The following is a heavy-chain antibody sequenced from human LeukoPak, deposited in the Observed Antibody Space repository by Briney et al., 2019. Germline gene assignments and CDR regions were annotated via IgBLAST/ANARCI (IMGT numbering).Heavy chain of an antibody. Sequence: ASVKVSCKASGGTFSSYAISWVRQAPGQGLEWMGGIIPIFGTANYAQKFQGRVTITADKSTSTAYMELSSLRSEDTAVYYCARDRGDGVFDDYWGQGTLVTVSS. D-gene: IGHD3-10*01. CDR2: IIPIFGTA. CDR3: ARDRGDGVFDDY. J-gene: IGHJ4*02. V-gene: IGHV1-69*06. CDR1: GGTFSSYA.